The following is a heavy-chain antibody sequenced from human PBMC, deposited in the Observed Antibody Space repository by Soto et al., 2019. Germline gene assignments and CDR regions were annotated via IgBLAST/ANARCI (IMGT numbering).Heavy chain of an antibody. J-gene: IGHJ4*02. CDR2: ISAYNGNT. CDR1: GYTFTSYG. Sequence: GASVKVSCKASGYTFTSYGISWVRQAPGQGLEWMGWISAYNGNTNYAQKLQGRVTMTTDTSTSTAYMELRSLRSDDTAVYYCARDVAAILASPLRPLDYWGQGTLVTVSS. D-gene: IGHD6-13*01. CDR3: ARDVAAILASPLRPLDY. V-gene: IGHV1-18*01.